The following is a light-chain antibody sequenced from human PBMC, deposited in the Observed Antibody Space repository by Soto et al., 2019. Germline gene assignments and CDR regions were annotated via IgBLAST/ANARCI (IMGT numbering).Light chain of an antibody. CDR1: QGISSY. CDR2: AAS. CDR3: QQYYSYPPT. Sequence: AIRMTQSPSSLSASTGDRVTITCRASQGISSYLAWYQQKPGKAPKLLIYAASTLQSGVPSRFSGSGSGTDFPLTISCLQSEXFATYYCQQYYSYPPTFGGGTKVEI. V-gene: IGKV1-8*01. J-gene: IGKJ4*01.